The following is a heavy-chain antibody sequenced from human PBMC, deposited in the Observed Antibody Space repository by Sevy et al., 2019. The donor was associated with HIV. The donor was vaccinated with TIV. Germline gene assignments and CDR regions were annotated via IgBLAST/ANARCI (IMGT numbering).Heavy chain of an antibody. J-gene: IGHJ5*02. D-gene: IGHD4-17*01. CDR2: IYYSGST. CDR1: GGSVSSGSYY. CDR3: ARESHDYGDYVDYWFDH. Sequence: SETLSLTCTVSGGSVSSGSYYWSWIRQPPGKGLEWIGYIYYSGSTNYNPSLKSRVTISVDTSKNQFSLKLSSVTAADTAVYYCARESHDYGDYVDYWFDHWGQGTLVTVSS. V-gene: IGHV4-61*01.